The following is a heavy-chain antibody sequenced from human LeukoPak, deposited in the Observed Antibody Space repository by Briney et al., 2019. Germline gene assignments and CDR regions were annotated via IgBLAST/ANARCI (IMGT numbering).Heavy chain of an antibody. Sequence: PSETLSLTCAVYGGSFSSYYWSWIRQPPGKGLEWIGEINHSGSTNYNPSLKSQVTISVDTSKNQFSLKLSSVTAADTAVYYCARGRRYSSGWPFDYWGQGTLVTVSS. CDR1: GGSFSSYY. V-gene: IGHV4-34*01. CDR3: ARGRRYSSGWPFDY. CDR2: INHSGST. D-gene: IGHD6-19*01. J-gene: IGHJ4*02.